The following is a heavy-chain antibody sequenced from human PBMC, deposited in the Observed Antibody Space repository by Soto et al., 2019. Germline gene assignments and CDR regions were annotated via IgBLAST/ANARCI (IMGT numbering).Heavy chain of an antibody. D-gene: IGHD6-19*01. V-gene: IGHV1-69*12. CDR3: ASSGGTIAVAGLEDFDY. J-gene: IGHJ4*02. CDR1: GGTFSSYA. CDR2: IIPIFGTA. Sequence: QVQLVQSGAEVKKPGSSVKVSCKASGGTFSSYAISWVRQAPGQGLEWMGGIIPIFGTANYAQKFQGRVTITADESTSTAYMELSSLRSEDTAVYYCASSGGTIAVAGLEDFDYWGQGTLVTVSS.